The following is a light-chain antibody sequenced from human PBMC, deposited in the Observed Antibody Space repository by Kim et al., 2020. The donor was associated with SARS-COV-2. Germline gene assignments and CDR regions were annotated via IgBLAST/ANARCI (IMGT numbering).Light chain of an antibody. V-gene: IGLV2-11*01. J-gene: IGLJ3*02. CDR3: CSYAGSYTWV. Sequence: SVTNSCTQTSSDVGGYNYVSWYQQHPGKAPKLMIYDVSKRPSGVPDRFSGSKSGNTASLTISGLQAEDEADYYCCSYAGSYTWVFGGGTQLTVL. CDR1: SSDVGGYNY. CDR2: DVS.